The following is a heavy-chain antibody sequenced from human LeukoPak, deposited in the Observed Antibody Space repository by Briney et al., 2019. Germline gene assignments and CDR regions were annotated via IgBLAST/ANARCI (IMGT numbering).Heavy chain of an antibody. D-gene: IGHD3-9*01. V-gene: IGHV1-18*01. CDR1: GYTFTSYG. CDR2: ISAYNSNT. Sequence: ASVTVSCKASGYTFTSYGISWVRQAPGQGGERVGWISAYNSNTNYAQKLQGRVTMTTDTSTSTAYMELRSLRSDDTAVYYCARDPVLRYFDWQGGFDYWGQGTLVTVSS. CDR3: ARDPVLRYFDWQGGFDY. J-gene: IGHJ4*02.